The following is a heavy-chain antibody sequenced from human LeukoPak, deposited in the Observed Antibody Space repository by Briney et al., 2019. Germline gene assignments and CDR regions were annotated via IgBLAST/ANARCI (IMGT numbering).Heavy chain of an antibody. CDR2: IYSGGSA. J-gene: IGHJ4*02. D-gene: IGHD1-26*01. CDR1: GFTVSSNY. Sequence: GGSLRLSCAASGFTVSSNYMSWVRQAPGKGLEWVSVIYSGGSAYYADSVKGRFTISRHNSKNTLYLQMNSLRAEDTAVYYCAREDASGSYDYWGQGTLVTVSS. CDR3: AREDASGSYDY. V-gene: IGHV3-53*04.